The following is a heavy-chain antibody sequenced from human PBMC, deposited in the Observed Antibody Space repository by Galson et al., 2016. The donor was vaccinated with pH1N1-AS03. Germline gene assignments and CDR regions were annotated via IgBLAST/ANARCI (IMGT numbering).Heavy chain of an antibody. CDR2: IYYTGDT. Sequence: SETLSLTCAVSGGSVSLSSFYWGWIRQPPGKGLEWIGSIYYTGDTYYNPSLRSRIVISVDTSKNQFSLNLSSVTAADTAVYYCARLHYCTTTRCHKTFWYFGLWGRGTLVGVSS. D-gene: IGHD2-2*02. J-gene: IGHJ2*01. CDR1: GGSVSLSSFY. V-gene: IGHV4-39*01. CDR3: ARLHYCTTTRCHKTFWYFGL.